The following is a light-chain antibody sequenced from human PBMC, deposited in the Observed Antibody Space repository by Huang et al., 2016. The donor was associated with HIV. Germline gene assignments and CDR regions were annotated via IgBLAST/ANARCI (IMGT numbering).Light chain of an antibody. V-gene: IGKV3-15*01. CDR2: GAS. Sequence: EIVMTQSPATLSVSPGERATISCRASQSVSRNLAWSQQKPGQAPRLLIYGASTRATGIPARFSGSGSGTEFTLTISSLQSEDFAVYYCQQYNNWPPWTFGQGTKVEIK. CDR3: QQYNNWPPWT. CDR1: QSVSRN. J-gene: IGKJ1*01.